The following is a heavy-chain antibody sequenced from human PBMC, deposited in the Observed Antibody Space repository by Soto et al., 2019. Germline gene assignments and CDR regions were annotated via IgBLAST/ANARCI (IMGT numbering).Heavy chain of an antibody. D-gene: IGHD6-19*01. J-gene: IGHJ4*02. Sequence: GGSLRLSCAASGFTFSSYGMHWVRQAPGKGLEWVAVIWYDGSNKYYADSVKGRFTISRDNSKNTLYLQMNSLRAEDTAVYYCAREDNYSSGWSFDYWGQGTLVTVSS. CDR2: IWYDGSNK. CDR3: AREDNYSSGWSFDY. CDR1: GFTFSSYG. V-gene: IGHV3-33*01.